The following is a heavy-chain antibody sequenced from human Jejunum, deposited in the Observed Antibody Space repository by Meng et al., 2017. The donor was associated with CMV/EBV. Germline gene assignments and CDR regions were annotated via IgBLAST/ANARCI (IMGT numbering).Heavy chain of an antibody. CDR3: ARDEGGWLTAPDY. J-gene: IGHJ4*02. CDR2: IIPILGIA. D-gene: IGHD5-24*01. CDR1: GGTFSSYT. Sequence: QVQLVEPGARVKKPGSWVKVSCKASGGTFSSYTISWVRQAPGQGLEWMGRIIPILGIANYAQKFQGRVTITADKSTSTAYMELSSLRSEDTAVYYCARDEGGWLTAPDYWGQGTLVTVSS. V-gene: IGHV1-69*08.